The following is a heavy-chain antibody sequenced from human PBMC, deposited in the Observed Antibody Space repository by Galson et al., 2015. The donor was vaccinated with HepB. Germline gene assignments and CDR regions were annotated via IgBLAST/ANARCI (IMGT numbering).Heavy chain of an antibody. J-gene: IGHJ4*02. Sequence: SVKVSCKASGYTFTSYGISWVRQAPGQGLEWVGWISAYNGNTNYAQKLQGRVTMTTDTSTSTAYMELRSLRSDDTAVYYCARTFPYGSSGYWTDDYWGQGTLVTVSS. CDR1: GYTFTSYG. CDR2: ISAYNGNT. D-gene: IGHD3-22*01. CDR3: ARTFPYGSSGYWTDDY. V-gene: IGHV1-18*04.